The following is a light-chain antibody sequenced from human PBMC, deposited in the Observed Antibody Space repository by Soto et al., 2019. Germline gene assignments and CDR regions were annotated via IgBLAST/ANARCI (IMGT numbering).Light chain of an antibody. J-gene: IGLJ3*02. V-gene: IGLV2-14*01. Sequence: QSALTQPASVSGSPGQSITISCTGTSNDIGIYNYVSWFQHHPGKAPKLIIYEVTNRPSGVSDRFSGSKSDNTASLTISGLQAEDEADYYCSSYTISSTWVFGGGTKVTFL. CDR3: SSYTISSTWV. CDR2: EVT. CDR1: SNDIGIYNY.